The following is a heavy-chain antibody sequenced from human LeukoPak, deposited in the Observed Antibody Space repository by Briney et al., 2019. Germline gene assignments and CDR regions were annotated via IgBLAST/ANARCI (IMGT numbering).Heavy chain of an antibody. Sequence: SVEVSCKASGLTFHTSAMQWVRQARGQRLEWIGWVVLGSGNTVYSHKFHDRVIITRDMSTSTVYMELDSLGSEDTAVYYCAAQRGASLHDFWSPRLFDPRGQGTLVTVSS. CDR2: VVLGSGNT. V-gene: IGHV1-58*02. J-gene: IGHJ5*02. CDR3: AAQRGASLHDFWSPRLFDP. CDR1: GLTFHTSA. D-gene: IGHD3-3*01.